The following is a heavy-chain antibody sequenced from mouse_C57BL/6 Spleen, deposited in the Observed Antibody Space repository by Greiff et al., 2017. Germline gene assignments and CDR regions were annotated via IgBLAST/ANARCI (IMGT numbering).Heavy chain of an antibody. Sequence: VQLQQPGAELVMPGASVKLSCKASGYTFTSYWMHWVKQRPGQGLEWIGEFDPSDSYPNYNQKFKGKSTLTVDKSSSTAYMQLSSLTSEDSAVYYCARGGPTVVAFGYWGQGTTLTVSS. CDR1: GYTFTSYW. CDR2: FDPSDSYP. CDR3: ARGGPTVVAFGY. J-gene: IGHJ2*01. D-gene: IGHD1-1*01. V-gene: IGHV1-69*01.